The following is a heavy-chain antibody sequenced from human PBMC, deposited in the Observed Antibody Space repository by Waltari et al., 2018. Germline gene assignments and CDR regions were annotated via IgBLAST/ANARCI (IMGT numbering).Heavy chain of an antibody. CDR3: TRERWYSSTWYFDD. CDR1: GFTFGDYA. Sequence: EVQLVESGGDLVQPGRSLRLSCTANGFTFGDYALSWFRQAPGEGLGWEGFIRSKTYGWTTQYAAAVKGRFTISRDDSKSIGYLKMNSLKTEDTAVYYCTRERWYSSTWYFDDWGQGTLVTVSS. CDR2: IRSKTYGWTT. V-gene: IGHV3-49*03. D-gene: IGHD2-2*01. J-gene: IGHJ4*02.